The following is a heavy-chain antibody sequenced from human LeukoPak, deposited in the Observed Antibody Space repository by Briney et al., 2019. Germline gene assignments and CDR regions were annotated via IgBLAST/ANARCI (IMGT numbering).Heavy chain of an antibody. D-gene: IGHD6-19*01. CDR1: GFTVSSNY. CDR3: ARDMAVAEYYFDY. J-gene: IGHJ4*02. V-gene: IGHV3-53*01. Sequence: GGSLRLSCAASGFTVSSNYMSWVRQAPGKGLEWVSVIYSGGGTYYADSVKGRFTISRDNSKNTLYLQMNSLRAEDTAVYYCARDMAVAEYYFDYWGQGTLVTVSS. CDR2: IYSGGGT.